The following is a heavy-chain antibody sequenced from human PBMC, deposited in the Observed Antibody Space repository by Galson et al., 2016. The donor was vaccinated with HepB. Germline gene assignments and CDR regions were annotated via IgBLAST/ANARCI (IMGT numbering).Heavy chain of an antibody. CDR2: IHPGDSDA. Sequence: QSGAEVKKPGESLKISCKGSGYNFTNYWIGWVRQMPGKGLEWMGMIHPGDSDARYSPSFQGQVTISADKSINTAYLQWSSLSASDTAIYYCAKRGVEATVTAYYYYGMDVWGQGTTVTVSS. D-gene: IGHD4-17*01. CDR1: GYNFTNYW. V-gene: IGHV5-51*01. J-gene: IGHJ6*02. CDR3: AKRGVEATVTAYYYYGMDV.